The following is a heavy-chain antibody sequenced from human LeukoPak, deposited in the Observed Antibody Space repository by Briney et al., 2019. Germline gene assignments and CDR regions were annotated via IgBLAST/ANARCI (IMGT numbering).Heavy chain of an antibody. CDR1: GFTFSSYS. V-gene: IGHV3-21*04. J-gene: IGHJ4*02. CDR3: ARERI. Sequence: GGSLRLSCAASGFTFSSYSMNWVRQAPGKGLEWVSSISSSSSYIYYADSVKGRFTISRDISKNTVYLQMNSLRVEDTAVYYCARERIWGQGTLVTVSS. D-gene: IGHD2/OR15-2a*01. CDR2: ISSSSSYI.